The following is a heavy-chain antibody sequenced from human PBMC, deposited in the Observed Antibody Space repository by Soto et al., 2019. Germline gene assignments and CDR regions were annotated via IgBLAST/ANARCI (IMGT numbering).Heavy chain of an antibody. D-gene: IGHD6-13*01. CDR3: ARIRLISTAAAGKNGGDP. Sequence: GESLKISCKGSGYSFTSYWIGWVRQMPGKGLEWMGIIYPGDSDTRYSPSFQGQVTISADKSISTAYLQWSSLKASDTAMYYCARIRLISTAAAGKNGGDPWGHVTLVTVSS. CDR1: GYSFTSYW. V-gene: IGHV5-51*01. J-gene: IGHJ5*02. CDR2: IYPGDSDT.